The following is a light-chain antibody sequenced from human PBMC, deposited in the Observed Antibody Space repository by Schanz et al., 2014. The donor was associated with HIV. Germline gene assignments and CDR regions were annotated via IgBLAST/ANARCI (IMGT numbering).Light chain of an antibody. J-gene: IGLJ1*01. V-gene: IGLV2-8*01. Sequence: QSALTQPPSASGSPGQSVTISRIGTSSDVGDYNYVSWYQQHPGKAPKLMIYDVSNRPSGVSNRFSGSKSDNTASLTVSGLQAEDESDYYCCSFAFTITSLYVFGTGTKLTVL. CDR3: CSFAFTITSLYV. CDR1: SSDVGDYNY. CDR2: DVS.